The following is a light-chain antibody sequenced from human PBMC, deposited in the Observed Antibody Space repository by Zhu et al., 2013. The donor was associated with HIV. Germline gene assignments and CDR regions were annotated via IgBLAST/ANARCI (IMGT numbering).Light chain of an antibody. V-gene: IGKV3-15*01. CDR3: QQYNNWPPLT. Sequence: EIVLTQSPVTLSVSPGERVILSCRASHSVTSSYLAWYQQKPGQAPRLLMYGASTRATGIPARFSGSGSGTEFTLTISSLQSEDFAVYYCQQYNNWPPLTFGGGTKVEIK. J-gene: IGKJ4*01. CDR1: HSVTSSY. CDR2: GAS.